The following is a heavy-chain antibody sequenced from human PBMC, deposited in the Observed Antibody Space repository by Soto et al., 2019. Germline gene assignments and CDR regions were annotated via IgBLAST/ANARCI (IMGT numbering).Heavy chain of an antibody. Sequence: PGGSLRLSCAAPLFTVSSNYMSWVRQAPGKGLEWVSLIYSDGSTYYADSVKGRFTISRDNSKNTLYLQMNSLRAEDTAVYYCARGVNCGGDCFEPFDFWGQGTLVTVSS. V-gene: IGHV3-53*01. J-gene: IGHJ4*02. CDR2: IYSDGST. CDR3: ARGVNCGGDCFEPFDF. CDR1: LFTVSSNY. D-gene: IGHD2-21*02.